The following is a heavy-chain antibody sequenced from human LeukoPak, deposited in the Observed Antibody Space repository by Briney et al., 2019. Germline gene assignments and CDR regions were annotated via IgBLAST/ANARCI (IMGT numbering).Heavy chain of an antibody. V-gene: IGHV4-28*01. D-gene: IGHD2-15*01. CDR3: ARAPVATPYYFDY. CDR1: GYSISSSNW. CDR2: IYYSGST. Sequence: SETLFLTCALSGYSISSSNWWVWIRQPPGKELEWVGYIYYSGSTYYNPSLKSRVTMSVDTSKSQFSLKLSSVTAVDTAVYYCARAPVATPYYFDYWGQGTLVTVSS. J-gene: IGHJ4*02.